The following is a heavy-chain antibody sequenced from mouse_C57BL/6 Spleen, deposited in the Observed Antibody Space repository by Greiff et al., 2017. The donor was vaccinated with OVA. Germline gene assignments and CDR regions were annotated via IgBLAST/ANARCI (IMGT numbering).Heavy chain of an antibody. CDR2: ISSGSSTI. CDR3: ARGGTAGYFDV. D-gene: IGHD1-2*01. Sequence: EVKVVESGGGLVKPGGSLKLSCAASGFTFSDYGMHWVRQAPEKGLEWVAYISSGSSTIYYADTVKGRFTISRDNAKNTLFLQMTSLRSEDTAMYYCARGGTAGYFDVWGTGTTVTVSS. CDR1: GFTFSDYG. J-gene: IGHJ1*03. V-gene: IGHV5-17*01.